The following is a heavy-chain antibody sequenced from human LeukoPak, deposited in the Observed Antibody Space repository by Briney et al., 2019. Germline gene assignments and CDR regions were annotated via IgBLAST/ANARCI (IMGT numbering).Heavy chain of an antibody. D-gene: IGHD3-3*01. J-gene: IGHJ4*02. Sequence: SVKVSCKASGYTFTSYDISWVRQAPGQGLEWMEWISAYNGNTNYAQKLQGRVTMTTDTSTSTAYMELRSLRSDDTAVYYCVRVRRITIFGVVIEGFADYWGQGTLVTVSS. CDR1: GYTFTSYD. V-gene: IGHV1-18*01. CDR3: VRVRRITIFGVVIEGFADY. CDR2: ISAYNGNT.